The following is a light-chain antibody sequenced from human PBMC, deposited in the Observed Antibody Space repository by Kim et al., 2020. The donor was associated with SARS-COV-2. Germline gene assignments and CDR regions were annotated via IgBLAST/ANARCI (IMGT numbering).Light chain of an antibody. J-gene: IGKJ2*01. CDR2: GAS. CDR3: QQYYKWPYT. Sequence: EIVMTQSPATLSVSPGERATLSCRASQSVSSNLAWYQQKPGQAPRLLIYGASTRATGIPARFSGSGSGTEFTLTISSLQSEDFAVYHCQQYYKWPYTFGQGTKLEI. V-gene: IGKV3-15*01. CDR1: QSVSSN.